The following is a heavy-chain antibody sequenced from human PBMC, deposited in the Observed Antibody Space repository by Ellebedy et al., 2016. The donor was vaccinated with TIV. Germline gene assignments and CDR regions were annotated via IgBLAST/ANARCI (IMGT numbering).Heavy chain of an antibody. J-gene: IGHJ4*02. V-gene: IGHV1-46*01. Sequence: ASVKVSXXASGYTFTSYYMHWVRQAPGQGLEWMGIINPSGGSTSYAQKFQGRVTMTRDTSTSTVYMELSSLRSEDTAVYYCARENYDSSGYLGHDYWGQGTLVTVSS. CDR1: GYTFTSYY. CDR2: INPSGGST. D-gene: IGHD3-22*01. CDR3: ARENYDSSGYLGHDY.